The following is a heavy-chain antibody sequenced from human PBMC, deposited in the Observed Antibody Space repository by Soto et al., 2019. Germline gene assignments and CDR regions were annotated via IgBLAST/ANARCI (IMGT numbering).Heavy chain of an antibody. Sequence: QVQLVQSGAEVKTPGASVKLSCKASGYIFTNYAIHWVRQAPGQRLAWMGWINAGTGNTRYSQKFQGRITISTDASASTAYIDLNSVRSEDTAVYYCARDRTTSSTRQFDYWGQGSLVTVSS. V-gene: IGHV1-3*01. CDR3: ARDRTTSSTRQFDY. CDR1: GYIFTNYA. CDR2: INAGTGNT. J-gene: IGHJ4*02. D-gene: IGHD4-17*01.